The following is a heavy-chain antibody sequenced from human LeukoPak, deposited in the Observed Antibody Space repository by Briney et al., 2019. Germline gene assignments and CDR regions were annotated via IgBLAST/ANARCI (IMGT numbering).Heavy chain of an antibody. J-gene: IGHJ4*02. CDR1: GFTFSGYW. CDR3: ARAGDSGYDDYFDY. V-gene: IGHV3-7*01. Sequence: GGSLRLSCAASGFTFSGYWMSWVRQAPGKGLEWVANIKQDGSEKYYVDSVKGRFTISRDNAKNSLYLQMNSLRAEDTAVYYCARAGDSGYDDYFDYWGQGTLVTVSS. CDR2: IKQDGSEK. D-gene: IGHD5-12*01.